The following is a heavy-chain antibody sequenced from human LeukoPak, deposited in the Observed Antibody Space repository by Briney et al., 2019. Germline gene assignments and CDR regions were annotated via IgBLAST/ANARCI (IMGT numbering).Heavy chain of an antibody. Sequence: GASVKVSCKASGYTFTSYDINWVRQATGQGLEWMGWMNPNSGNTGYAQKFQGRVTMTRNTSISTAYMELSSLRSEDTAVYYCARGTVITFGGVIVIPGYFDYWGQGTLVTVSS. CDR3: ARGTVITFGGVIVIPGYFDY. J-gene: IGHJ4*02. D-gene: IGHD3-16*02. CDR1: GYTFTSYD. V-gene: IGHV1-8*01. CDR2: MNPNSGNT.